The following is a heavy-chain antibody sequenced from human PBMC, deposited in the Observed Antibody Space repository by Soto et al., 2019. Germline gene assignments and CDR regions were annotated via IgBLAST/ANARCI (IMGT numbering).Heavy chain of an antibody. V-gene: IGHV4-34*01. J-gene: IGHJ3*02. CDR2: INHRGRT. Sequence: SETLSLTCAVYSESFSGYYWSWIRQPPGKGLEWIGEINHRGRTNCNPSLKSRVTISVDTSKNQFSLKLDSVTAADTAVYYCARLRYLCGAYYDKAFDIWGQGILVSV. CDR3: ARLRYLCGAYYDKAFDI. D-gene: IGHD3-16*01. CDR1: SESFSGYY.